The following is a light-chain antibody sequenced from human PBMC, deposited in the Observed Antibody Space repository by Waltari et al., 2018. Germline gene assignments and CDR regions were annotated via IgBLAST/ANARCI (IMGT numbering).Light chain of an antibody. CDR2: DAS. CDR3: QQRSNWPPGT. V-gene: IGKV3-11*01. Sequence: EIVLTQSPATLSLSPGERATLSCRAGQSVSSYLAWYHQKPGQAPRLLIYDASNRATGIPARFSGSGSGTDFTLTISSLEPEDFAVYYCQQRSNWPPGTFGAGTKVEIK. CDR1: QSVSSY. J-gene: IGKJ4*01.